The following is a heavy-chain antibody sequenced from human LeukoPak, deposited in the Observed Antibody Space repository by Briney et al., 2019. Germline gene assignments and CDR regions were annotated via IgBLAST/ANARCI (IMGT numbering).Heavy chain of an antibody. CDR3: ARAGGPEGWFDP. CDR1: GFTFSRYW. CDR2: INSDGSGT. V-gene: IGHV3-74*03. D-gene: IGHD3-10*01. J-gene: IGHJ5*02. Sequence: GGSLRLSCAASGFTFSRYWMHWVRQAPGKGLVWVSRINSDGSGTMYADSVKGRFTISRDNAKNTLYLQMNRLRAEDAAVYYCARAGGPEGWFDPWGQGTLVTVSS.